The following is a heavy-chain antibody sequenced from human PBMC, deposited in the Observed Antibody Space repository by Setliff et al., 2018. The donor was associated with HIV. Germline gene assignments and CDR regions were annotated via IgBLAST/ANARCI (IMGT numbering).Heavy chain of an antibody. CDR3: TRKYLVNVFDY. V-gene: IGHV4-61*09. CDR1: GGSISSGSYY. D-gene: IGHD3-22*01. Sequence: PSETLSLTCTVSGGSISSGSYYWSWIRQPAGKGLEWIGHIYTSGSTNYNPSLKSRVTISVDTSKNQFSLKLNSVTAADTAVYYCTRKYLVNVFDYWGQGMLVTVSS. J-gene: IGHJ4*02. CDR2: IYTSGST.